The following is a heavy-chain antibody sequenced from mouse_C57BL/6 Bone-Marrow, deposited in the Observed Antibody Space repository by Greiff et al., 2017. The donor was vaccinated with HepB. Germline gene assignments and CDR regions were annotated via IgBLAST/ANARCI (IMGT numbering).Heavy chain of an antibody. V-gene: IGHV5-2*01. J-gene: IGHJ2*01. CDR1: EYEFPSHD. Sequence: EVQLVESGGGLVQPGESLKLSCESNEYEFPSHDMSWVRKTPEKRLELVAAINSDGGSTYYPATMERRFIISRDNTKKTLYLQMSSLRSEDTALYYCASPIGYDYVFDYWGQGTTLTVSS. D-gene: IGHD2-4*01. CDR3: ASPIGYDYVFDY. CDR2: INSDGGST.